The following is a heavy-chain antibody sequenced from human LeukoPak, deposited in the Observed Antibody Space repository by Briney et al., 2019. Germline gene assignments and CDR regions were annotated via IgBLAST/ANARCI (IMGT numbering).Heavy chain of an antibody. CDR3: ARETGYSSGWYYEY. V-gene: IGHV1-18*01. D-gene: IGHD6-19*01. CDR2: TSAYNGNK. CDR1: GYTFTSYG. J-gene: IGHJ4*02. Sequence: GASVKVSCKASGYTFTSYGISWVRQAPGQGLAWMGWTSAYNGNKNYAQKLQGRGTMTTDKFTSTAYTEMRSLRSDDKAVYYCARETGYSSGWYYEYWGQGTLVTVSS.